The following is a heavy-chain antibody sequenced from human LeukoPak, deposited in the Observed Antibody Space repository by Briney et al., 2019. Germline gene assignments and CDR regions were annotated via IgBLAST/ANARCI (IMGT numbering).Heavy chain of an antibody. D-gene: IGHD4-11*01. CDR2: ISGSDDLA. J-gene: IGHJ6*02. Sequence: PGGSLRLSCAASGFTFSNYAMSWVRQAPGKGLEWVSVISGSDDLAYYSDSVKGRFTISRDNSKNILYLQMNSLRADDTALYYCAKAATRRAASNYYYYGMDVWGHGTTVTVFS. V-gene: IGHV3-23*01. CDR1: GFTFSNYA. CDR3: AKAATRRAASNYYYYGMDV.